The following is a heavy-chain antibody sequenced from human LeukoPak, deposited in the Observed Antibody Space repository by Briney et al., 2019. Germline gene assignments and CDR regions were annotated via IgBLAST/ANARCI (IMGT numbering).Heavy chain of an antibody. V-gene: IGHV4-30-2*01. CDR3: ARVSIPSYHFDY. CDR1: GGSISSGGYY. J-gene: IGHJ4*02. Sequence: PSETLSLTCTVSGGSISSGGYYWSWIRQPPGKGLEWIGYIYHSGSTYYNPSLKSRVTISVDRSKNQFSLKLSSVTAADTAVYYCARVSIPSYHFDYWGQGTLVTVSS. CDR2: IYHSGST. D-gene: IGHD3-10*01.